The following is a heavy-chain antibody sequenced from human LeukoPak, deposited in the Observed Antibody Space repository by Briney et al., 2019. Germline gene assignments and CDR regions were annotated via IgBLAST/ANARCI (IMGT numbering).Heavy chain of an antibody. D-gene: IGHD2-21*02. V-gene: IGHV4-59*01. CDR3: ARDGVTPLDY. J-gene: IGHJ4*02. Sequence: PSETLSLTCTVSGGSISSYYWSWIRQPPGKGLEWIGYIYYSGSTNYNPSLKSRVTISVDTSKNQFSLKLSSVTAADTAVYYCARDGVTPLDYWGQGTLVTVSS. CDR1: GGSISSYY. CDR2: IYYSGST.